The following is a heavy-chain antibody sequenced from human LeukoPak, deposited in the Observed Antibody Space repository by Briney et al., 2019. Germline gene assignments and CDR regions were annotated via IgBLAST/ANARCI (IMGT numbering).Heavy chain of an antibody. CDR1: GGSISSSNW. CDR2: IYHSGVT. J-gene: IGHJ6*01. V-gene: IGHV4-4*02. Sequence: SETLSLTCAVSGGSISSSNWWSWVRQPPGKGLEWIGEIYHSGVTNYNPSLKSRVTISVDTSKNQFSLKLSSVTAADTAVYYCARSECSSTSCSENYYYYGMDGWGQGTTVTVSS. CDR3: ARSECSSTSCSENYYYYGMDG. D-gene: IGHD2-2*01.